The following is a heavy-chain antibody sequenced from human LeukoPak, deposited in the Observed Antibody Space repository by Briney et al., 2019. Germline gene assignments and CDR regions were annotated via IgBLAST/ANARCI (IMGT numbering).Heavy chain of an antibody. Sequence: SETLSLTCTVSGGSISNYYWRWIRQPAGKGLEWIWLIYTSGSTNYYPALTSRVTMSVDTSKNQFSLKQSSLTAADAVVYYCARSPKVGFDYDFWSGYSDHYYYYYMDVWGGRTTVTVSS. CDR2: IYTSGST. D-gene: IGHD3-3*01. J-gene: IGHJ6*03. CDR3: ARSPKVGFDYDFWSGYSDHYYYYYMDV. V-gene: IGHV4-4*07. CDR1: GGSISNYY.